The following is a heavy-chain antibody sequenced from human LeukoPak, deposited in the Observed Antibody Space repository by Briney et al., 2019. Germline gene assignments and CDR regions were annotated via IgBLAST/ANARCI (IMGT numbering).Heavy chain of an antibody. CDR1: GFTFSSYA. J-gene: IGHJ4*02. D-gene: IGHD3-9*01. CDR3: AKDVSRILTGARNYFDS. CDR2: IRYDERNK. V-gene: IGHV3-30*02. Sequence: GGSLRLSCEASGFTFSSYAMHWVRQTPGKGLEWVAFIRYDERNKYYSDSVKGRFTISRDNSKNTYYMKMNNLTPEETAVYYCAKDVSRILTGARNYFDSWGKGTLVTVSS.